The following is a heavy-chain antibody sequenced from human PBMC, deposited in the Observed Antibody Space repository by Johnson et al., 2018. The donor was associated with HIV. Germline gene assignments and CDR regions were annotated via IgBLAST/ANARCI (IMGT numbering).Heavy chain of an antibody. D-gene: IGHD3-9*01. CDR2: IYSDGSDT. J-gene: IGHJ3*02. V-gene: IGHV3-66*01. Sequence: EVQLVQSGGGLVQPGGSLRLSCAASGFTVSSNYMSWVRQAPGKGLVWVARIYSDGSDTKYADSVKGRFTISRDNSKTTLYLQMNSLRAEDTAVYYCARDPDWSAFDIWGQGTMVTVSS. CDR1: GFTVSSNY. CDR3: ARDPDWSAFDI.